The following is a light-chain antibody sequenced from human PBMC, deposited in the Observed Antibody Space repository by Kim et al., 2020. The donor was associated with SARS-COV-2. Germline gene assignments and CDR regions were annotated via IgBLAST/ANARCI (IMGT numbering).Light chain of an antibody. CDR3: QAWGTGIQV. V-gene: IGLV4-69*01. CDR2: LNRVGSH. J-gene: IGLJ2*01. CDR1: SGNSSYA. Sequence: ASGKLTCTPGSGNSSYAKAWHQRQPEEGPRDLMQLNRVGSHSKGGGIPDRFSGSSSGDERYLTNSSLQSEDEADYYCQAWGTGIQVFGGGTQLTVL.